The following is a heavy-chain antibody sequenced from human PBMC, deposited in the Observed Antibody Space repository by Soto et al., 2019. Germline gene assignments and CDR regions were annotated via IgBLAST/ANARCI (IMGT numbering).Heavy chain of an antibody. CDR2: IFHSGDT. J-gene: IGHJ3*01. CDR1: GDSISNSRW. Sequence: QVQLQESGPGLVKPSGTLSLTCAVSGDSISNSRWWTWVRQPQGKGLEWIGDIFHSGDTNYNPSLKSRVFISVDKSQNQFSLKVSSVTAADTAVYYCAYSTGWYRHDVWGQGTLVTVSS. CDR3: AYSTGWYRHDV. D-gene: IGHD6-19*01. V-gene: IGHV4-4*02.